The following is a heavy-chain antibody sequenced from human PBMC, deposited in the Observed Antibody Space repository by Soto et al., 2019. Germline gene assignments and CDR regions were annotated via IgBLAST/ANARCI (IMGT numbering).Heavy chain of an antibody. J-gene: IGHJ2*01. CDR1: GFTFSSYW. Sequence: EVQLVESGGGLVQPGGSLRLSCAASGFTFSSYWMHWVRQAPGKGLVWVSRINSDGSSTNYAYSVKGRFTISRDNAKNTQYLQMNSLRAEDTAVYYCARGGSLNWYFDLWGRGTLVTVSS. D-gene: IGHD1-26*01. CDR3: ARGGSLNWYFDL. CDR2: INSDGSST. V-gene: IGHV3-74*01.